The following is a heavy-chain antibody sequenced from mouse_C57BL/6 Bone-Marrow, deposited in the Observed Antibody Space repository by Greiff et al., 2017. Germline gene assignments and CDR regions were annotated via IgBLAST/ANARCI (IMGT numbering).Heavy chain of an antibody. CDR2: INPNNGGT. CDR1: GYTFTDYY. D-gene: IGHD1-1*01. Sequence: VQLQQSGAELVKPGASVKISCKASGYTFTDYYMNWVKQSHGKSLEWIGDINPNNGGTSYNQKFKGKATLTVDKSSSTAYMELRSLTSEDSAVYYCARGKLRHMDYWGQGTSVTVSS. V-gene: IGHV1-26*01. J-gene: IGHJ4*01. CDR3: ARGKLRHMDY.